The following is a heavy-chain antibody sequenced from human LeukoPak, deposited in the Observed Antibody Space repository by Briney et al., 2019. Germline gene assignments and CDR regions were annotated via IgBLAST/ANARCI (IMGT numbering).Heavy chain of an antibody. J-gene: IGHJ4*02. CDR1: GGSFSGYY. CDR2: INHSGST. Sequence: SETLSLTCAVYGGSFSGYYWSWIRQPPGKGLEWIGEINHSGSTNYNPSLESRVTISVDTSKNQFSLKLGSVTAADTAVYYCARVYYYGSGSGDFDYWGQGTLVTVSS. V-gene: IGHV4-34*01. D-gene: IGHD3-10*01. CDR3: ARVYYYGSGSGDFDY.